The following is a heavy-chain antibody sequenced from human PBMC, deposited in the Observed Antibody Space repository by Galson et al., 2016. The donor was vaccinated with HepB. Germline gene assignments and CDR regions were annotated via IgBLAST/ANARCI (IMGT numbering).Heavy chain of an antibody. CDR2: ISGSGITT. CDR3: ARLFGGYIDY. D-gene: IGHD2-15*01. V-gene: IGHV3-23*01. Sequence: SLRLSCAASGLTLSNYAMSWVRQAPGKGLEWVSDISGSGITTYCADSVKGRFTISRDNSKKTVYLQMSSLRAEDTAVYYCARLFGGYIDYWGQGTLVTVSS. CDR1: GLTLSNYA. J-gene: IGHJ4*02.